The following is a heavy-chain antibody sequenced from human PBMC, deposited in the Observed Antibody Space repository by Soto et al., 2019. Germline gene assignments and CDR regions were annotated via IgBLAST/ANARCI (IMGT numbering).Heavy chain of an antibody. Sequence: ASVKFSCKASGGTFSSYAISWVRQAPGQGLEWMGGIIPIFGTANYAQKFQGRVTITADKSTSTAYMELSSLRSEDTAVYYCACTRGYSYGYGDYWGQGTLVTVSS. V-gene: IGHV1-69*06. D-gene: IGHD5-18*01. J-gene: IGHJ4*02. CDR2: IIPIFGTA. CDR1: GGTFSSYA. CDR3: ACTRGYSYGYGDY.